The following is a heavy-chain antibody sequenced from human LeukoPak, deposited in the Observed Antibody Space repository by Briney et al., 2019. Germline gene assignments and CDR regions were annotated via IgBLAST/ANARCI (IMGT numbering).Heavy chain of an antibody. CDR1: GFTFSSYA. CDR2: ISGSGGST. V-gene: IGHV3-23*01. Sequence: ARGSLRLSCAASGFTFSSYAMSWVRQAPGKGLEWVSAISGSGGSTYYADSVKGRFTISRDNSKNTLYLQMNSLRAEDTAVYYCAKAFRPIWFGELFFDYWGQGTLVTVSS. J-gene: IGHJ4*02. D-gene: IGHD3-10*01. CDR3: AKAFRPIWFGELFFDY.